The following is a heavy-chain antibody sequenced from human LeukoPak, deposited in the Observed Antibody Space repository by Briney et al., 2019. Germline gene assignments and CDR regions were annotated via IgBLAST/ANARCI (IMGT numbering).Heavy chain of an antibody. D-gene: IGHD3-22*01. CDR3: ARGLVHDTSGYYSDY. J-gene: IGHJ4*02. Sequence: GGSLRLSCVGSGFTFRSHAMSWVRQAPEKGLEFVSGTYENGGTTYYADSVKGRFSISRDNSKNTLYLPMNSLRAEDTAVYYCARGLVHDTSGYYSDYWGQGTLVTVSS. V-gene: IGHV3-23*01. CDR1: GFTFRSHA. CDR2: TYENGGTT.